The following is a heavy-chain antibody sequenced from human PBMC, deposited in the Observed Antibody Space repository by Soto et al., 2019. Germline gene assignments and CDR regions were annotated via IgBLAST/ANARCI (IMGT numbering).Heavy chain of an antibody. CDR2: ISAYNGNT. J-gene: IGHJ3*02. V-gene: IGHV1-18*01. CDR1: GYTFTSYG. CDR3: ARGGHNYIWGSYRYDAFDI. Sequence: QVQLVQSGAEVKKPGASVKVSCKASGYTFTSYGISWVRQAPGQGLEWMGWISAYNGNTNYAQKLQGRVTMTTDTATSTAYMELRSLRSDDTAVYYCARGGHNYIWGSYRYDAFDIWGQGTMVTVSS. D-gene: IGHD3-16*02.